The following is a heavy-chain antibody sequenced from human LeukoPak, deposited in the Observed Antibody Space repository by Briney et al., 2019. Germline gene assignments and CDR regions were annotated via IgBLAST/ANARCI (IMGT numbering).Heavy chain of an antibody. D-gene: IGHD6-13*01. CDR2: IYYSGSTGGT. J-gene: IGHJ4*02. V-gene: IGHV4-59*01. Sequence: PSETLSLTCTVSGGSISRYYCSWIRQPPGKGLEWIGYIYYSGSTGGTNYHPSLKSRVTISVDTSKNQFSLNLSSVTAADTALYFCARGSSSWFFGYRGQGTLVTVSS. CDR3: ARGSSSWFFGY. CDR1: GGSISRYY.